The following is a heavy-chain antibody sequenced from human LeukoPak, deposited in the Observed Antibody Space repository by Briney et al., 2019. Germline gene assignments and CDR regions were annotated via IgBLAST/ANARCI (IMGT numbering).Heavy chain of an antibody. V-gene: IGHV3-23*01. Sequence: PGGSLRLSCAASGFTFSSYAMSWVRQAPGKGLEWVSAISGSGGSIYYADSVKGRFTISRDNSKNTLYLQMNSLRAEDTALYYCAKDTQRCSGGSCYSANDYWGQGTLVTVSS. D-gene: IGHD2-15*01. J-gene: IGHJ4*02. CDR3: AKDTQRCSGGSCYSANDY. CDR1: GFTFSSYA. CDR2: ISGSGGSI.